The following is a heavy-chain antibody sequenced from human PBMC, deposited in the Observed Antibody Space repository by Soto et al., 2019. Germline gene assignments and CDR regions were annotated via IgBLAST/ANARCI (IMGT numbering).Heavy chain of an antibody. CDR3: ASAAGKGLSYYYGMGV. V-gene: IGHV5-51*01. CDR2: INPGDSDT. CDR1: GYSFTSQW. J-gene: IGHJ6*02. Sequence: GESLKISCKGSGYSFTSQWIGWVRQMPGKGLEWMGIINPGDSDTRYSPSFQGQVTISADKSINNAYLQWSSLKASDNAMYYCASAAGKGLSYYYGMGVWGQGNPVTVSS. D-gene: IGHD6-13*01.